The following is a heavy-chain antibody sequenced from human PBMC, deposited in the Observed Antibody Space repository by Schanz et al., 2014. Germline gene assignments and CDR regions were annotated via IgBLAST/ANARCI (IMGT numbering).Heavy chain of an antibody. V-gene: IGHV3-53*01. CDR1: GHTVSSKD. CDR2: IYNGGGGRT. D-gene: IGHD2-15*01. J-gene: IGHJ6*02. CDR3: AGAAYCRGAGCALYYALDV. Sequence: EVQLGEPGGGLIQPGGSLRRACAASGHTVSSKDMSWVREGPGKGLEWVSVIYNGGGGRTYYADSVKGRFTISSDNSKNTVVLQMNSLRAEDTGVYYCAGAAYCRGAGCALYYALDVWGQGTTVTVSS.